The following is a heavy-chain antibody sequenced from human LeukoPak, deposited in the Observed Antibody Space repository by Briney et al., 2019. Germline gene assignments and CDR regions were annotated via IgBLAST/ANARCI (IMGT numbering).Heavy chain of an antibody. CDR2: ISYDGNAK. CDR1: GFTFSSCG. J-gene: IGHJ6*03. CDR3: ARRESIHMDV. D-gene: IGHD2/OR15-2a*01. Sequence: GGSLRLSCSASGFTFSSCGMHWVRQAPGMGLEWVAMISYDGNAKYYADSVRGRFAISRDNSKNTLYLQMNSLRAEDTAVYYCARRESIHMDVWGKGTTVTISS. V-gene: IGHV3-30*03.